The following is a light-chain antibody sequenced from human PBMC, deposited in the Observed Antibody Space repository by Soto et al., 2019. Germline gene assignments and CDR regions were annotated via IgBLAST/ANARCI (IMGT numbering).Light chain of an antibody. CDR1: QSVNGN. CDR3: QQYHNWPRT. CDR2: AAS. Sequence: EIVMTQSPATLSVFPGDRATLSCRASQSVNGNLAWYQQRRGQAPRHLIYAASTRATGIPARFSGSGSGTEFALTISSLQSEDFATYYCQQYHNWPRTFGQGTKVEIK. V-gene: IGKV3-15*01. J-gene: IGKJ1*01.